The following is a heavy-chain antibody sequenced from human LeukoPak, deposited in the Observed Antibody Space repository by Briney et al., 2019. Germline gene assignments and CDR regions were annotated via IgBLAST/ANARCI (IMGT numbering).Heavy chain of an antibody. CDR2: INHSGST. CDR1: GGSFSGYY. CDR3: ARASSGSYYDY. V-gene: IGHV4-34*01. Sequence: SETLSLTCAVYGGSFSGYYWSWIRQPPGKGLEWIGEINHSGSTNYNPSLKSRVTISVDTSKNQFSLKLSSVTAADTAVYYCARASSGSYYDYWGQGTLVTVSS. D-gene: IGHD1-26*01. J-gene: IGHJ4*02.